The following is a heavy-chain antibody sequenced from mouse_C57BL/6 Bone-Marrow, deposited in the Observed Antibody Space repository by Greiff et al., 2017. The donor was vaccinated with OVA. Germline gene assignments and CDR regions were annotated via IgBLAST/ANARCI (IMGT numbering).Heavy chain of an antibody. J-gene: IGHJ1*03. CDR3: ARVSPYYDGSRYFDV. CDR1: GFTFSSYA. CDR2: ISDGGSYT. D-gene: IGHD1-1*01. Sequence: EVQRVESGGGLVKPGGSLKLSCAASGFTFSSYAMSWVRQTPEKRLEWVATISDGGSYTYYPDNVKGRFTISRDNAKNNLYLQMSHLKSEDTAMYYCARVSPYYDGSRYFDVWGTGTTVTVSS. V-gene: IGHV5-4*01.